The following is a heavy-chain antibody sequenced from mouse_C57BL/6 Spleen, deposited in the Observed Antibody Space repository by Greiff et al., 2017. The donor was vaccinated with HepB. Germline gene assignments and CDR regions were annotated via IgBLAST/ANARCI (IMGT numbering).Heavy chain of an antibody. V-gene: IGHV5-9-1*02. D-gene: IGHD1-1*01. Sequence: EVMLVESGEGLVKPGGSLKLSCAASGFTFSSYAMSWVRQTPEKRLEWVAYISSGGDYIYYADTVKGRFTISRDNARNTLYLQMSSLKSEDTAMYYCTSPYYGSSYDYYAMDYWGQGTSVTVSS. J-gene: IGHJ4*01. CDR1: GFTFSSYA. CDR2: ISSGGDYI. CDR3: TSPYYGSSYDYYAMDY.